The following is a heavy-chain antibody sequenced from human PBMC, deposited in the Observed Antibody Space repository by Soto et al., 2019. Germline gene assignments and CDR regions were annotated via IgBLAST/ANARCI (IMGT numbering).Heavy chain of an antibody. CDR3: AKDGEYYDILTGYISGGFDI. J-gene: IGHJ3*02. CDR1: GFTFSSYA. V-gene: IGHV3-23*01. CDR2: ISGSGGST. D-gene: IGHD3-9*01. Sequence: GGSLRLSCAASGFTFSSYAMSWVRQAPGKGLEWVSAISGSGGSTYYADSVKGRFTIPRDNSKNTLYLQMNSLRAEDTAVYYCAKDGEYYDILTGYISGGFDIWGQGTMVTVSS.